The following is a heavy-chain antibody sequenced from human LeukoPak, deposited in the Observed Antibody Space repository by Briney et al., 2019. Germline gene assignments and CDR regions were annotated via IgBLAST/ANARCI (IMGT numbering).Heavy chain of an antibody. CDR3: ATRSYYDTSTYYLAAFDL. D-gene: IGHD3-22*01. J-gene: IGHJ3*01. CDR1: GFTFNNAW. CDR2: IRSKADYLTT. Sequence: GGSLRLSCAASGFTFNNAWRNWVRQAPGKGLEWVGRIRSKADYLTTEYAAPVKGRFTISRDDSKNTLYLQMNSLKTEDTAVYYCATRSYYDTSTYYLAAFDLWGQGTKVTVSS. V-gene: IGHV3-15*07.